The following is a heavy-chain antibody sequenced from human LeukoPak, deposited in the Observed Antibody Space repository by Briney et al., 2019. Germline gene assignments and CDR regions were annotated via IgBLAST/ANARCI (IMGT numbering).Heavy chain of an antibody. J-gene: IGHJ5*02. Sequence: GSLRLSCSASGFTFSSYAMHWVRQAPGKGLEYVSAISSNGGITYYADSVKGRFTISRDNSKNTPYLQMSNLRPEDTAVYYCAYSRGYYHWGQETLVTVSS. V-gene: IGHV3-64D*06. CDR1: GFTFSSYA. D-gene: IGHD3-22*01. CDR2: ISSNGGIT. CDR3: AYSRGYYH.